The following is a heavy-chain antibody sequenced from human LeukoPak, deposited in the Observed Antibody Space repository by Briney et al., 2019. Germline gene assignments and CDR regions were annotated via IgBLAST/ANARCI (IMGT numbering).Heavy chain of an antibody. CDR1: GFTFSNYA. V-gene: IGHV3-33*08. J-gene: IGHJ5*02. Sequence: GGSLRLSCAASGFTFSNYAMSWVRHTPGKGLELVAVIWYDTSNKYYADSVKGRFTISRDNSKHTLNLQMNSLRAEDTAVYYCARDLAAAGTWFDPWGQGTLVTVSS. D-gene: IGHD6-13*01. CDR2: IWYDTSNK. CDR3: ARDLAAAGTWFDP.